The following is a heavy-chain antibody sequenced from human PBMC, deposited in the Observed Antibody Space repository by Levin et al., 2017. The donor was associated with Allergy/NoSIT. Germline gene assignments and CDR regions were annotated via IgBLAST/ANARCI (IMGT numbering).Heavy chain of an antibody. J-gene: IGHJ3*02. D-gene: IGHD2-15*01. CDR3: ARRCSGGSCYSGDAFDI. CDR2: IYYSGST. V-gene: IGHV4-59*08. CDR1: GGSISSYY. Sequence: MSSETLSLTCTVSGGSISSYYWSWIRQPPGKGLEWIGYIYYSGSTNYNPSLKSRVTISVDTSKNQFSLKLSSVTAADTAVYYCARRCSGGSCYSGDAFDIWGQGTMVTVSS.